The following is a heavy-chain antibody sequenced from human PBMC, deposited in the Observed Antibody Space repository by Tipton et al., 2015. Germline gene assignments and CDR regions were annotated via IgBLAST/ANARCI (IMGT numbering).Heavy chain of an antibody. CDR3: ARDAWAGYRRGFYYIY. D-gene: IGHD3-22*01. Sequence: TLPLTCSVSGGSVSSGSYHWSWIRQPPGKGLERIGYISYTEPSHYNPSLKIRVTISVDTSKNEFSLKLSSVTAADTAVYFCARDAWAGYRRGFYYIYWGQVALVRVSS. J-gene: IGHJ4*02. CDR2: ISYTEPS. CDR1: GGSVSSGSYH. V-gene: IGHV4-61*01.